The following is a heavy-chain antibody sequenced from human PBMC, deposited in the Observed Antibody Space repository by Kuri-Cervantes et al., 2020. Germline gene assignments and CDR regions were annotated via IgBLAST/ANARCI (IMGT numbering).Heavy chain of an antibody. CDR3: ARGYVSGYYLTTFDY. CDR1: GFTFDDYA. D-gene: IGHD3-22*01. V-gene: IGHV3-43D*04. CDR2: ISWDGGST. Sequence: GGSLRLSCAASGFTFDDYAMHWVRQAPGKGLEWVSIISWDGGSTYYADSVKGRFTISRDNSKNSLYLQMNSLRAEETALYYCARGYVSGYYLTTFDYWGQGTLVTVSS. J-gene: IGHJ4*02.